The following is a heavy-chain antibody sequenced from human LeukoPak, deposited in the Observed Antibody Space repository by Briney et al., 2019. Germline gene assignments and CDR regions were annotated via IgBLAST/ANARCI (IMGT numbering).Heavy chain of an antibody. CDR2: INPNSGGT. Sequence: ASVKVSCKASGYTFTGYYMHWVRQAPGQGLEWMGWINPNSGGTIYAQKFQGRVTMTRDTSISTAYMELSSLRSDDTAVYYCVRYYGDLHWYFDLWGRGTLVTVSS. CDR1: GYTFTGYY. V-gene: IGHV1-2*02. D-gene: IGHD4-17*01. J-gene: IGHJ2*01. CDR3: VRYYGDLHWYFDL.